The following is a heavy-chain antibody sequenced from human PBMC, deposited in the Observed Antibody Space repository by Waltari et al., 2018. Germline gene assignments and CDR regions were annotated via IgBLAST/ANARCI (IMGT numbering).Heavy chain of an antibody. V-gene: IGHV4-39*03. Sequence: QLQLQESGPGLVKPSETLSLTCTVSGGSISSSSYYWGWIRKPPGKGLEWIGSIYHSGSTYYNPSLKSRVTISVDTSKNQFSLKLSSVTAADTAVYYCVLQQLVSYYYYGMDVWGQGTTVTVSS. CDR2: IYHSGST. CDR3: VLQQLVSYYYYGMDV. D-gene: IGHD6-13*01. CDR1: GGSISSSSYY. J-gene: IGHJ6*02.